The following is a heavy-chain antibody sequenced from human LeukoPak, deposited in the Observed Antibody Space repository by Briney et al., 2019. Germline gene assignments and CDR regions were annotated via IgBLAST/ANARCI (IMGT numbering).Heavy chain of an antibody. D-gene: IGHD4-11*01. CDR1: GGSFSGYY. V-gene: IGHV4-34*01. CDR2: INHSGST. CDR3: AGDDYSNYI. Sequence: SETLSLTCAVYGGSFSGYYWSWIRQPPGKGLEWIGEINHSGSTNYNPSLKSRVTISVDTSKNQFSLKLSSVTAADTAVYYCAGDDYSNYIWGQGTLVTVSS. J-gene: IGHJ4*02.